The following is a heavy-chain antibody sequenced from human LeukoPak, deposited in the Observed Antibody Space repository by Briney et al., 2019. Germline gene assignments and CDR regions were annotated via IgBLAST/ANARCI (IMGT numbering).Heavy chain of an antibody. V-gene: IGHV3-23*01. CDR1: GFTFSSYD. CDR2: ISGSGGGT. Sequence: QPGGSLRLSCEASGFTFSSYDMRWVRQAPGKGLEWVSTISGSGGGTYYADSVRGRFTISRDNAKNSLYLQMNSLRVEDTAVYYCARAEGSGSSFDYWGQGTLVTVSS. D-gene: IGHD3-10*01. J-gene: IGHJ4*02. CDR3: ARAEGSGSSFDY.